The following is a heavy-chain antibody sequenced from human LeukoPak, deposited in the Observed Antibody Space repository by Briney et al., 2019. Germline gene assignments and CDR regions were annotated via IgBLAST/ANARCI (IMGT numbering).Heavy chain of an antibody. J-gene: IGHJ4*02. CDR1: GVSISSYY. CDR3: ARVSGGTYPDY. D-gene: IGHD1-26*01. Sequence: SETLSLTCTVSGVSISSYYWSWIRQPPGKGLEWIGYIYYSGNTNYNPSLKSRVTISVDTSKNQFSLKLSSVTAADTAVYYCARVSGGTYPDYWGQGTLVTVSP. V-gene: IGHV4-59*01. CDR2: IYYSGNT.